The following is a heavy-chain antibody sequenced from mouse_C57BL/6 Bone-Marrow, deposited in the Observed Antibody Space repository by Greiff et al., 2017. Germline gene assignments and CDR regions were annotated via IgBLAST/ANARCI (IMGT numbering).Heavy chain of an antibody. Sequence: QVQLQQPGAELVKPGASVKLSCKASGYTFTSYWMHWVKQRPGQGLEWIGMIHPNSGSTNYNEKFKSKATLTVDKSSSTAYMQLSSLTSEDSAVYYCARSVVLRDYFDYWGQGTTLTVSS. CDR3: ARSVVLRDYFDY. J-gene: IGHJ2*01. D-gene: IGHD1-1*01. V-gene: IGHV1-64*01. CDR1: GYTFTSYW. CDR2: IHPNSGST.